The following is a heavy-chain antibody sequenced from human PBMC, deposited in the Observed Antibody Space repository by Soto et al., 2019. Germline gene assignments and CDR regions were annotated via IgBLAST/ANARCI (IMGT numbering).Heavy chain of an antibody. Sequence: SETLSLTCTVSGGSISSGGYYWSWIRQHPGKGLEWIGYIYYSGSTYYNPSLKSRVTISVDTSKNQFSLKLSSVTAADTAVYYCARDASMSGYSYGYNWFDSWGQGTLVTVSS. CDR2: IYYSGST. V-gene: IGHV4-31*03. D-gene: IGHD5-18*01. CDR1: GGSISSGGYY. CDR3: ARDASMSGYSYGYNWFDS. J-gene: IGHJ5*01.